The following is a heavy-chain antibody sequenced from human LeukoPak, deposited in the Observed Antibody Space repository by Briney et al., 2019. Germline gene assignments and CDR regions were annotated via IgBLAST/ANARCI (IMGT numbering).Heavy chain of an antibody. D-gene: IGHD6-13*01. V-gene: IGHV3-23*01. CDR2: ISGSGGST. CDR1: GFTFSSYA. Sequence: GGSLRLSCAASGFTFSSYAMSWVRQAPGKGLEWVSAISGSGGSTYYADSVKGRFTISRDNSKNTLYLQMNSLRAEDTAVYYCAKDLRYSSSWPGDVDYRGQGTLVTVSS. CDR3: AKDLRYSSSWPGDVDY. J-gene: IGHJ4*02.